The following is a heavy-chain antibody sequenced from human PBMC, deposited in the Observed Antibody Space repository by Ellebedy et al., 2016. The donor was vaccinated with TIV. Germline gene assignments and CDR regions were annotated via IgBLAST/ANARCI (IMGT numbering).Heavy chain of an antibody. J-gene: IGHJ3*02. CDR2: MNPNSGNT. CDR3: ARRIGEMATIPHGDAFDI. V-gene: IGHV1-8*01. D-gene: IGHD5-24*01. Sequence: ASVKVSCXASGYTFTSYDINWVRQATGQGLEWMGWMNPNSGNTGYAQKFQGRVTITADESTSTAYMELSSLRSEDTAVYYCARRIGEMATIPHGDAFDIWGQGTMVTVSS. CDR1: GYTFTSYD.